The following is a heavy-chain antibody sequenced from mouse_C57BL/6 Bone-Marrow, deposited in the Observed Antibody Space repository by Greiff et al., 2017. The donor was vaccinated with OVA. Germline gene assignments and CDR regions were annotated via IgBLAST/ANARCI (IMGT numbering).Heavy chain of an antibody. CDR1: GFTFSSYG. V-gene: IGHV5-6*01. D-gene: IGHD1-1*01. J-gene: IGHJ3*01. CDR2: ISSGGSYT. Sequence: EVQGVESGGDLVKPGGSLKLSCAASGFTFSSYGMSWVRQTPDKRLEWVATISSGGSYTYYPDSVKGRFTISRDNAKNTLYLQMSSLKSEDTAMYYSARPPPTVRFAYWGQGTLVTVSA. CDR3: ARPPPTVRFAY.